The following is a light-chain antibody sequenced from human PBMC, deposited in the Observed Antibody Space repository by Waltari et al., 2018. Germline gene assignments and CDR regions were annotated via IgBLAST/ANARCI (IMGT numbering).Light chain of an antibody. Sequence: LTQSPATLSLSPGERATHSCRASQSVSSYLAWYQQKPGQAPRLLIYGASSRATGIPDRFSGSGSGTDFTLTISSLEPEDVGVYHCYQHSSGYTFGPGTKLDIK. J-gene: IGKJ3*01. CDR1: QSVSSY. CDR3: YQHSSGYT. V-gene: IGKV3-11*01. CDR2: GAS.